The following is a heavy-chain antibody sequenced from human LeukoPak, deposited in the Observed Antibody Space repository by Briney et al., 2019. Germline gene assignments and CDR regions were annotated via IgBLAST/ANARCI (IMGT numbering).Heavy chain of an antibody. CDR2: INPNSGGA. CDR3: ARSSGWKYNIDY. D-gene: IGHD6-19*01. V-gene: IGHV1-2*02. J-gene: IGHJ4*02. Sequence: ASVKVSCKASGYTFTGYYMHWVRQAPGQGLEWMGWINPNSGGANYAQKFQGRVTMTRDTSISTAYMELSRLRSDDTAVYYCARSSGWKYNIDYWGQGTLVTVSS. CDR1: GYTFTGYY.